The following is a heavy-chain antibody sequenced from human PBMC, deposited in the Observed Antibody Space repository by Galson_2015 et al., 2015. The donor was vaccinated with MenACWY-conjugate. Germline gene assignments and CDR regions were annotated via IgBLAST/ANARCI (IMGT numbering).Heavy chain of an antibody. D-gene: IGHD3-16*01. CDR2: FNNRGSAT. Sequence: SLRLSCAASGFTFSNYAMTWVRQAPGKGLEWVSSFNNRGSATYYVDSVKGRFTISRDNSKNTLFLQMNSLRAEDTALYYCAKPISSYYVFMTGDSWGQGTLVTVSS. CDR3: AKPISSYYVFMTGDS. J-gene: IGHJ4*02. V-gene: IGHV3-23*01. CDR1: GFTFSNYA.